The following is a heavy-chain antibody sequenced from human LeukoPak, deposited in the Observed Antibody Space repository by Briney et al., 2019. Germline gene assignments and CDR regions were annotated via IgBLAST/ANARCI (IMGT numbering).Heavy chain of an antibody. Sequence: LSLTCTVSGGSISSSSYYWGWIRQPPGKGLEWVAVISSDGNNKNYVDSVKGRFTFSRDNSKNTLYLQMNSLRAEDTAVYYCAKGNDIGGYYYPHFDYWGQGTLVTVSS. J-gene: IGHJ4*02. CDR1: GGSISSSS. CDR3: AKGNDIGGYYYPHFDY. V-gene: IGHV3-30*18. D-gene: IGHD3-22*01. CDR2: ISSDGNNK.